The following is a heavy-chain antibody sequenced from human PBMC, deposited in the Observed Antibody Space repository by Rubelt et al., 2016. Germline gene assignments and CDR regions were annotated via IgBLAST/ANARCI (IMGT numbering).Heavy chain of an antibody. CDR3: ARSRYSSSLDY. J-gene: IGHJ4*02. CDR1: GFTFSSYA. Sequence: QVQLVESGGGVVQPGRSLRLSCAASGFTFSSYAMHWVRQAPGKGLEWVAVISYDGSNKYYADSVKGRFTISRDNSKNTLYLQMNSLRAEDTAVYYCARSRYSSSLDYWGQGTLVTVSS. CDR2: ISYDGSNK. D-gene: IGHD6-13*01. V-gene: IGHV3-30*04.